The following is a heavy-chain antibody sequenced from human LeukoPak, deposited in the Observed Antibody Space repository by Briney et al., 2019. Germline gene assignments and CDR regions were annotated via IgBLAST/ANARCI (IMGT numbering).Heavy chain of an antibody. Sequence: GGSLRLSCAASGFTFSTYWMSWVRQAPGKGLEWVANIKHDGSDKYYVDSVKGRFTISRDNAKNSLYMQMSSLRAEDTAVYFCARYCSRTTCYNGEASGMDVWGQGTTVTVSS. CDR2: IKHDGSDK. D-gene: IGHD2-2*02. J-gene: IGHJ6*02. V-gene: IGHV3-7*04. CDR1: GFTFSTYW. CDR3: ARYCSRTTCYNGEASGMDV.